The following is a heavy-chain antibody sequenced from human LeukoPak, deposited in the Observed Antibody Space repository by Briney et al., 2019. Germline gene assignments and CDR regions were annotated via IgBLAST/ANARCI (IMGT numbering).Heavy chain of an antibody. Sequence: GGSLRLSCAASGFTFSTYAMNWVRQAPGKGLEWVAVIWYDGSNKYYADSVKGRFTISRDNSKNTLYLQMNSLRAEDTAVYYCARGPQGVTWYIDYWGQGTLVTVSS. V-gene: IGHV3-33*08. D-gene: IGHD1-14*01. J-gene: IGHJ4*02. CDR2: IWYDGSNK. CDR3: ARGPQGVTWYIDY. CDR1: GFTFSTYA.